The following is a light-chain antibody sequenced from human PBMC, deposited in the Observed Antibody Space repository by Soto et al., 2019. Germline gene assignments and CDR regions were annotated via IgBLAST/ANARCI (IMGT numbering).Light chain of an antibody. V-gene: IGKV1-8*01. CDR2: AAS. CDR1: QGIGSY. Sequence: IQMTQSPSTLSGSVGDRVTITCRASQGIGSYLAWYQQKPGKAPKLLIYAASSLQSGVPSRFSGSGSGTDFTLTISWLQSEDFATYYCQQYYSYPRTFGQGTRLEI. CDR3: QQYYSYPRT. J-gene: IGKJ5*01.